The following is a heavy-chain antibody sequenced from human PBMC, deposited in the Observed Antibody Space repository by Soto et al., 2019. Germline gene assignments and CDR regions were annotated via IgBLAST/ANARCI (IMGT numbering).Heavy chain of an antibody. V-gene: IGHV5-10-1*01. J-gene: IGHJ3*02. CDR1: GYSFTNSW. D-gene: IGHD2-21*01. Sequence: PGESLKISCEASGYSFTNSWISWVRQMPGKDLEWMARIDLSDSYIDYNPSLNGHVTVSTDKTITTAYLQWSSLWASETAMYYRARLSDAGEGNGDWSFDIWGQGARVTVSS. CDR3: ARLSDAGEGNGDWSFDI. CDR2: IDLSDSYI.